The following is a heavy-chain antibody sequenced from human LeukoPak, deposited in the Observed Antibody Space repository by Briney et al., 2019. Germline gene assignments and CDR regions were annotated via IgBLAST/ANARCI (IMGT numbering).Heavy chain of an antibody. CDR2: ISGSGGST. CDR1: GFTFSSYG. J-gene: IGHJ4*02. Sequence: GGTLRLSCAASGFTFSSYGMSWVRQAPGKGLEWVSAISGSGGSTYYADSVKGRFTISRDNSKNTLYLQMNSLRAEDTAIYYCATYRQVMLPFESWGQGTLVTVSS. CDR3: ATYRQVMLPFES. D-gene: IGHD5-18*01. V-gene: IGHV3-23*01.